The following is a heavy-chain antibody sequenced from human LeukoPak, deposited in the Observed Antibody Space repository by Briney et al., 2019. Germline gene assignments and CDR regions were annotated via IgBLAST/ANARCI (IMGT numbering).Heavy chain of an antibody. D-gene: IGHD3-22*01. J-gene: IGHJ4*02. Sequence: ASVKVSCKASGGTFSSYAISWVRQAPGQGLEWMGWINPNSGGTNYAQKFQGRITMTRETSISTAYMELSRLRSDDTAVYYCAREDSTGYSSLDYWGQGTLVTVSS. CDR1: GGTFSSYA. CDR3: AREDSTGYSSLDY. V-gene: IGHV1-2*02. CDR2: INPNSGGT.